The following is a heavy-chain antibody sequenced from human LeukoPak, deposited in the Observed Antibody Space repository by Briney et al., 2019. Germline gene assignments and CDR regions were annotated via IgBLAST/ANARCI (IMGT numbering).Heavy chain of an antibody. Sequence: GGSLRLSCAASGFTFDDYAMHWVRQAPGKGLEWVSLISWDGGSTYYADSVKGRFAISRDNSKNSLYLQMNSLRAEDTALYYCATYSSSWTAFDYWGQGTLVTVSS. V-gene: IGHV3-43D*03. D-gene: IGHD6-13*01. CDR2: ISWDGGST. J-gene: IGHJ4*02. CDR1: GFTFDDYA. CDR3: ATYSSSWTAFDY.